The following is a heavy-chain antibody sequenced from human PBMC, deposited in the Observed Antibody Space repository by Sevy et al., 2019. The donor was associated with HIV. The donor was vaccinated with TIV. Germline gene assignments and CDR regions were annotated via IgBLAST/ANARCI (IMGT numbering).Heavy chain of an antibody. V-gene: IGHV4-39*01. CDR1: GGSITSSGHY. J-gene: IGHJ6*02. CDR2: VYYVGNS. Sequence: SEILSLTCTVSGGSITSSGHYWGWIRQSPGKGLEWIGAVYYVGNSYANPSLTSRVTISADTSKNLFSLSLTSLTAADTAIYYCARVAGGENYDYGIDVWGLGTSVTVSS. D-gene: IGHD2-21*01. CDR3: ARVAGGENYDYGIDV.